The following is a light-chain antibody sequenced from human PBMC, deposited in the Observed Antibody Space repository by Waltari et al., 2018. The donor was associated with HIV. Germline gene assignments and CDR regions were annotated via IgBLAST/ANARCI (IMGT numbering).Light chain of an antibody. CDR2: SAT. CDR3: QQSYTSPT. V-gene: IGKV1-39*01. Sequence: DIQMTQSPSSLSASVGDRVTITCRASQNIYTYINWYRQKPGEAPEALVHSATDLHNGVPSRFTGSGSGTDFTLTITNLQREDFATYFCQQSYTSPTFGPGTTMDL. J-gene: IGKJ3*01. CDR1: QNIYTY.